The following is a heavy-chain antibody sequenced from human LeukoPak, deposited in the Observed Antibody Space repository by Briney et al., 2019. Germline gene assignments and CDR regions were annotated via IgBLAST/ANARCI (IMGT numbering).Heavy chain of an antibody. CDR2: INTDGSST. V-gene: IGHV3-74*01. J-gene: IGHJ4*02. CDR3: ARGGYYYDSSGFE. CDR1: GFTFSNYW. D-gene: IGHD3-22*01. Sequence: GGSLRLSCAASGFTFSNYWMHWVRQAPGKGLVWVSRINTDGSSTSYADSVKGRFTISRDNAKNTLYRQMNSLRAEDTAVYYCARGGYYYDSSGFEWGQGTLVTVSS.